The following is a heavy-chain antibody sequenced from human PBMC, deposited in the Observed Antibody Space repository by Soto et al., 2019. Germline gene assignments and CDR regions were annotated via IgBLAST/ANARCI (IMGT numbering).Heavy chain of an antibody. V-gene: IGHV4-34*01. CDR3: ARGSSGLTGYPYYYYYGMDV. D-gene: IGHD3-9*01. CDR2: INHSGST. J-gene: IGHJ6*02. CDR1: GGSFSGYY. Sequence: SETLSLTCAVYGGSFSGYYWSWIRQPPGKGLEWIGEINHSGSTNYNPSLKSRVTISVDTSKNQFSLKLSSVTAAGTAVYYCARGSSGLTGYPYYYYYGMDVRGQGTTVTVSS.